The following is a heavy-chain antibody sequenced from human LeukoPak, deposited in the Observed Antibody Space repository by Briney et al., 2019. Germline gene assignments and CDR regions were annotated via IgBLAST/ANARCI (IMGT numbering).Heavy chain of an antibody. Sequence: PSETLSLTCTVSGGSISRYYWSWIRQPPGKGLEWIGYIYYSESTNYNPSLKSRVTMSVDTSKNQFSLQLSSVTPEDTAIYYCARGGGGFDIWGQGTMVTVSS. CDR2: IYYSEST. CDR1: GGSISRYY. CDR3: ARGGGGFDI. V-gene: IGHV4-59*12. J-gene: IGHJ3*02. D-gene: IGHD3-16*01.